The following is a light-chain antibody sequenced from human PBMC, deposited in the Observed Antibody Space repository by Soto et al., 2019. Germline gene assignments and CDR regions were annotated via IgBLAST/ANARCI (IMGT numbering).Light chain of an antibody. Sequence: QSVLTQPPSVSAAPGQKVTISCSGSSSNIGNNYVSWYQHLPGTAPKLLIYDNNKRPSGIPDRISGSKSGTSATLGITGLQTGDEADYYCAAWDSNLSAVVFGGGTKLTVL. V-gene: IGLV1-51*01. J-gene: IGLJ2*01. CDR3: AAWDSNLSAVV. CDR1: SSNIGNNY. CDR2: DNN.